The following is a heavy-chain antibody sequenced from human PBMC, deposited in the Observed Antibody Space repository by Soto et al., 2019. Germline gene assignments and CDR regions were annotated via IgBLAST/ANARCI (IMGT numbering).Heavy chain of an antibody. J-gene: IGHJ4*02. D-gene: IGHD6-19*01. CDR3: AHGSGWLFDY. V-gene: IGHV2-5*01. CDR1: GFSLRAYAVG. CDR2: MYWNDNE. Sequence: QITLKESGPTLVKPTQTLTLTCTFSGFSLRAYAVGVGWISQPPGKALEWLSFMYWNDNEYSSPSLRSRLTISKDTSKNQVVLTMTNMDPVDTATYYCAHGSGWLFDYWGQGTLVTVSS.